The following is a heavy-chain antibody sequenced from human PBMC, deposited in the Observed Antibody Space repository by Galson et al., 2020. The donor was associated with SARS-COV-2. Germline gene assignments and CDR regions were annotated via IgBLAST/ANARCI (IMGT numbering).Heavy chain of an antibody. V-gene: IGHV3-30*04. CDR3: ARSATPKKYYFDY. Sequence: GESLKISCAASGFTFSSYAMHWVRQAPGKGLEWVAVISYDGSNKYYADSVKGRFTISRDNSKNTLYLQMNSLRAEDTAVYYCARSATPKKYYFDYWGQGTLVTVSS. J-gene: IGHJ4*02. CDR2: ISYDGSNK. CDR1: GFTFSSYA.